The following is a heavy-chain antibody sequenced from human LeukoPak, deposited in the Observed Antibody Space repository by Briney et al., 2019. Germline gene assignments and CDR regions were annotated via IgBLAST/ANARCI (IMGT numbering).Heavy chain of an antibody. CDR3: ARAPWEDGIAAAGTGYFDY. D-gene: IGHD6-13*01. J-gene: IGHJ4*02. CDR2: INPNSGGT. V-gene: IGHV1-2*02. Sequence: ASVKVSCKASGYTFTGYYMHWVRQAPGQGLEWTGWINPNSGGTNYAQKFQGRVTMTRDTSISTAYMELSRLRSDDTAVYYCARAPWEDGIAAAGTGYFDYWGQGTLVTVSS. CDR1: GYTFTGYY.